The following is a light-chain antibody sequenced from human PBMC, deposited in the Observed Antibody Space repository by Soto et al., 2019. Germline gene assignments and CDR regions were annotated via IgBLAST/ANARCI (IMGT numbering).Light chain of an antibody. CDR1: QDISHY. Sequence: DIQMTQSPSSLSASVGDTVTITCQASQDISHYLNWYQQKPGKAPKLLIYDVSKLETGVPSRFSGSGSGTDFTLTISSLQPEDIATYFCQQYDDLPITFGQGTRLEIK. CDR3: QQYDDLPIT. V-gene: IGKV1-33*01. CDR2: DVS. J-gene: IGKJ5*01.